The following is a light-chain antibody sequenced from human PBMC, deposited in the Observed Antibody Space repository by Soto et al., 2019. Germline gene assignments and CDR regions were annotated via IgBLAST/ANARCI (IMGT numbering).Light chain of an antibody. CDR2: LNSDGSH. CDR3: QTWGTGIVV. Sequence: QAVVTQSPSASASLGASVKFTCTLSSGHSNYAIAWHQQQPEKGPRYLMKLNSDGSHTKGDGVPDRFSGSSSGAERYLTISSLQSEDEADYYCQTWGTGIVVFGGGTKLTVL. V-gene: IGLV4-69*01. J-gene: IGLJ2*01. CDR1: SGHSNYA.